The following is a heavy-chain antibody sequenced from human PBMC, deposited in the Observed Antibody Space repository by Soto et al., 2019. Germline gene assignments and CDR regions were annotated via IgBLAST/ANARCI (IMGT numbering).Heavy chain of an antibody. CDR2: IYYSGST. V-gene: IGHV4-39*01. CDR1: GGSISSSSYY. J-gene: IGHJ4*02. D-gene: IGHD4-17*01. Sequence: QLQLQESGPGLVKPSETLSLTCTVSGGSISSSSYYWGWIRQPPGKGLEWIGSIYYSGSTYYNPSLKCRVTISVDTSKNQFSLKLSSVTAADTAVYYCARRTTVTSRLGFFDYWGQGTLVTVSS. CDR3: ARRTTVTSRLGFFDY.